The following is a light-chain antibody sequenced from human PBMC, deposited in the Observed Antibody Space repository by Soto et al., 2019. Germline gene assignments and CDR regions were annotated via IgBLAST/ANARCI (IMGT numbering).Light chain of an antibody. V-gene: IGLV2-14*03. CDR1: SSDIGAYNF. Sequence: QSVLTQPASVSGSPGQSITISCTGTSSDIGAYNFVSWYQQHPGKAPKLMLYDVNIRPSGVSNRFSGSKSGNTASLTISWIQAEDEADYYCTSWTTSTTMIFGGVTKVTV. J-gene: IGLJ2*01. CDR3: TSWTTSTTMI. CDR2: DVN.